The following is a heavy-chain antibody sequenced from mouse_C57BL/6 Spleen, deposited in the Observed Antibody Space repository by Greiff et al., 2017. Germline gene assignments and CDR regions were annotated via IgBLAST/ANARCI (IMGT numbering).Heavy chain of an antibody. Sequence: QVQLQQPGAELVRPGASVKLSCKASGYTFTSYWMHWVKQRPGQGLEWIGMIHPNSGSTNYNEKFKSKATLTVDKSSSTAYMQLSSLTTEDSAVYYCARSSGCFDYWGQGTTLTVSS. D-gene: IGHD3-2*02. J-gene: IGHJ2*01. CDR3: ARSSGCFDY. V-gene: IGHV1-64*01. CDR2: IHPNSGST. CDR1: GYTFTSYW.